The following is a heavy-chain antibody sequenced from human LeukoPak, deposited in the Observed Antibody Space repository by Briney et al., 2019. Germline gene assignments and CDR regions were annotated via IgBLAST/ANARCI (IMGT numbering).Heavy chain of an antibody. CDR1: GGSFSGYY. CDR3: ARGMDTAMVKGLECFDY. Sequence: SETLSLTCAAYGGSFSGYYWSWIRQPPGKGLEWIGETNHSGSTNYNPSLKSRVTISVDTSKNQFSLKLSSVTAADTAVYYCARGMDTAMVKGLECFDYWGQGTLVTVSS. CDR2: TNHSGST. J-gene: IGHJ4*02. V-gene: IGHV4-34*01. D-gene: IGHD5-18*01.